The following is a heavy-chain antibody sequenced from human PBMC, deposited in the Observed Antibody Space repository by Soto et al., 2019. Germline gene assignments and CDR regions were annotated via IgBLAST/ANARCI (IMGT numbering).Heavy chain of an antibody. J-gene: IGHJ6*02. CDR3: ARRGKTDGSDQYQYYIMDA. CDR1: GYSFPNYW. Sequence: GESLKISCTASGYSFPNYWIGWVRQVPGQGLEWMGIIYPGDSDTKYSPSFQGQVTITADTSINTAFLQWTSLKAADTAMYYCARRGKTDGSDQYQYYIMDAWGQGTTVTVSS. V-gene: IGHV5-51*01. CDR2: IYPGDSDT. D-gene: IGHD3-10*01.